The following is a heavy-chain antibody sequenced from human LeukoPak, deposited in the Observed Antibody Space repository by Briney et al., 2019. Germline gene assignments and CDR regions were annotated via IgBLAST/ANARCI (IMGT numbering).Heavy chain of an antibody. V-gene: IGHV5-51*01. D-gene: IGHD3-10*01. Sequence: GESLQISCKGSGYRFTSYWIGWVRQMPGKGLEWMGIIYPSDSDTRYSPSFQGQVSISADKSISTAYLQWSSLKASDTAMYYCARLRAVRSGELSTPPDYWGQGTLVTVSS. CDR3: ARLRAVRSGELSTPPDY. J-gene: IGHJ4*02. CDR1: GYRFTSYW. CDR2: IYPSDSDT.